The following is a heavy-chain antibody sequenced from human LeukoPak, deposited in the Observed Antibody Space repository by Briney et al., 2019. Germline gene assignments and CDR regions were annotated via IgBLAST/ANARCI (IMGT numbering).Heavy chain of an antibody. CDR2: IKFDGSAT. Sequence: GGSLRLSCVASGFTLSSYWMSWVRQAPGKGLEWVANIKFDGSATYYVYSVKGRFTISRDDAKNSLYLQMNSLRGEDTAVYYCARDLFSGTYHEDFWGQGPLVIVSS. CDR3: ARDLFSGTYHEDF. V-gene: IGHV3-7*01. CDR1: GFTLSSYW. D-gene: IGHD1-26*01. J-gene: IGHJ4*02.